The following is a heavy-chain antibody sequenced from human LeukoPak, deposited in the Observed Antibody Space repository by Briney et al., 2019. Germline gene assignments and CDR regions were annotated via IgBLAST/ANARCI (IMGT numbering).Heavy chain of an antibody. CDR3: AGECCPQVAGHVDFDY. D-gene: IGHD6-19*01. CDR1: GYTFTGYY. V-gene: IGHV1-2*02. J-gene: IGHJ4*02. Sequence: ASVKVSCKASGYTFTGYYMHWVRQAPGQGLEWMGWINPNSGGTNYAQKFQGRVTMTRDTSISTAYMELSRLRSDDTAVYYCAGECCPQVAGHVDFDYWGQGTLVTVSS. CDR2: INPNSGGT.